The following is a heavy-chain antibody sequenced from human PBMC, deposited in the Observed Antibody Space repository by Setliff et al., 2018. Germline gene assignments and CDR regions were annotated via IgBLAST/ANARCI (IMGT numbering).Heavy chain of an antibody. Sequence: SETLSLTCAVYGGSFSGYYWSWIRQPPGKGLEWIGEINHSGSTNYNPSLKSRVTISVDTSKNQFSLTLSSVTAADTAVYYCAREWGSKGWAFDIWGQGTMVTVSS. CDR1: GGSFSGYY. CDR2: INHSGST. CDR3: AREWGSKGWAFDI. D-gene: IGHD3-16*01. V-gene: IGHV4-34*01. J-gene: IGHJ3*02.